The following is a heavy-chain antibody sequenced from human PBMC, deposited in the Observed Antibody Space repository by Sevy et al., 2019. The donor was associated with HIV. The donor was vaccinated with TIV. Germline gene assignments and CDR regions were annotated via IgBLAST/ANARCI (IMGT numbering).Heavy chain of an antibody. CDR1: AYTFTGYY. J-gene: IGHJ5*02. V-gene: IGHV1-2*02. D-gene: IGHD2-15*01. CDR3: ARECVYCSGGRCKPGGWFDP. CDR2: INPNSSGT. Sequence: ASVKVSCKASAYTFTGYYMHWVRQAPGQGLEWMGWINPNSSGTNYAQKFQGRVTMTRDTSISTAYMELSRLRFDDTAVYYCARECVYCSGGRCKPGGWFDPWGQGTLVTVSS.